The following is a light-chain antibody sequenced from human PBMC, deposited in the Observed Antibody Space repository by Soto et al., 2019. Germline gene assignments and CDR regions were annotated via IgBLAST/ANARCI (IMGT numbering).Light chain of an antibody. Sequence: EVVLTQSPGTLSLSPGERATLSCRASQSVTNNYLAWYQQKPGQAPRLLIFGSSDRATGIPDRFSGSGSGTDFTLPISRLEPEDFAVYYCHHNGSSPPYTFGQGTPLEIK. J-gene: IGKJ2*01. CDR3: HHNGSSPPYT. CDR2: GSS. CDR1: QSVTNNY. V-gene: IGKV3-20*01.